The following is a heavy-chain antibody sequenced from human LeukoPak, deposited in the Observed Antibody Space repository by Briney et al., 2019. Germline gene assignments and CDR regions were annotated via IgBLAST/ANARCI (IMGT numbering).Heavy chain of an antibody. D-gene: IGHD3-10*02. J-gene: IGHJ6*03. CDR2: IYYSGST. CDR1: GGSISSHY. Sequence: SETLSLTCTVSGGSISSHYWSWIRQPPGKGLGWIGYIYYSGSTNYNPSLKSRVTISVDTSKNQFSLKLSSVTAADTAVYYCARVYSGSYGYYYYMDVWGKGTTVTVSS. V-gene: IGHV4-59*11. CDR3: ARVYSGSYGYYYYMDV.